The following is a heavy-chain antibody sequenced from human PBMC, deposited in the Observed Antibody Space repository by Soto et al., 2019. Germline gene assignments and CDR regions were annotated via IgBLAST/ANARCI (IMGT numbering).Heavy chain of an antibody. CDR2: IYSSGNT. D-gene: IGHD1-20*01. CDR3: VRDVESPGISGSWGAFDI. CDR1: GGDIRNYF. V-gene: IGHV4-4*07. Sequence: SETLSLTCTVSGGDIRNYFWTWIRHPAGKGLEWIGRIYSSGNTVYNASLKSRVTMSIDMSKNQFSLKLGSMTAADTAVYYCVRDVESPGISGSWGAFDIWGQGTVVPVSS. J-gene: IGHJ3*02.